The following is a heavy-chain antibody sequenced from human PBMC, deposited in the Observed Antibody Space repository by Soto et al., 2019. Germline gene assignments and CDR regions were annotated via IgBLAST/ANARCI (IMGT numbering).Heavy chain of an antibody. CDR2: IYYTGTT. V-gene: IGHV4-31*01. CDR1: GGSISTAGYY. Sequence: QVQLQESGPGLVKPSQTVALTCAVSGGSISTAGYYWTWIRQLPGGGLEWIGAIYYTGTTYYNPSLRSLETISVATSKNQFALKLTSVTAADAAVYYCARASGTRRSRKFETWGQGTLVAVSS. J-gene: IGHJ5*02. D-gene: IGHD6-19*01. CDR3: ARASGTRRSRKFET.